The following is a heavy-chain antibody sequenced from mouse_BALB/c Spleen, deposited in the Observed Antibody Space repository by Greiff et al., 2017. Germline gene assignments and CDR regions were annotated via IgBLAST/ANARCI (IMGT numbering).Heavy chain of an antibody. D-gene: IGHD2-1*01. V-gene: IGHV14-1*02. CDR1: GFNIKDYY. J-gene: IGHJ2*01. CDR3: ARLGNYGGDY. CDR2: IDPENGNT. Sequence: VQLKQSGAELVRPGALVKLSCKASGFNIKDYYMHWVKQRPEQGLEWIGWIDPENGNTIYDPKFQGKASITADTSSNTAYLQLSSLTSEDTAVYYCARLGNYGGDYWGQGTTLTVSS.